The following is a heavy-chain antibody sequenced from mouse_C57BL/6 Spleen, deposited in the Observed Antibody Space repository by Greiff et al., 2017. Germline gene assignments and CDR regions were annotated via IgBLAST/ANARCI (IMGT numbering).Heavy chain of an antibody. Sequence: QVQLQQSGAELVKPGASVKISCKASGYAFSSYWMNWVKQRPGKGLEWIGQIYPGDGDTNYNGKFKGKATLTADKSSSTAYMQLSSLTSEDSAVYFCARFDTTVVANYYAMDYWGQGTSVTVSS. CDR3: ARFDTTVVANYYAMDY. V-gene: IGHV1-80*01. CDR2: IYPGDGDT. CDR1: GYAFSSYW. D-gene: IGHD1-1*01. J-gene: IGHJ4*01.